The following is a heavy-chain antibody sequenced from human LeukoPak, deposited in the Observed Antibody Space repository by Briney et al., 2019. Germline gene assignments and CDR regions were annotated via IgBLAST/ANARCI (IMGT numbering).Heavy chain of an antibody. CDR3: ARDPDYYDPGY. CDR1: GYSISSGYY. J-gene: IGHJ4*02. D-gene: IGHD3-22*01. Sequence: SETLSLTCTVSGYSISSGYYWAWIRQPPGQGLEWIGSIYHSGSTYYNPSLKSRVTISIDTSKSQFSLNLSSVTAADTAVYFRARDPDYYDPGYWGQGTLVTVSS. CDR2: IYHSGST. V-gene: IGHV4-38-2*02.